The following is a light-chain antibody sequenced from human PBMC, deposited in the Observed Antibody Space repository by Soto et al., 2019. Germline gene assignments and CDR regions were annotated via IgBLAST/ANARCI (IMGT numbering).Light chain of an antibody. CDR1: QSVRTK. Sequence: EIVMTQSPATLSVSPGERATRSCRASQSVRTKLAWYRQKPGQTPRLLIYGTSTRATGIPGRFSGSGAGTEFTLTISSLQSEDFAVYYCQQYNTWPAFTFGPGTKVEIK. V-gene: IGKV3-15*01. CDR2: GTS. CDR3: QQYNTWPAFT. J-gene: IGKJ3*01.